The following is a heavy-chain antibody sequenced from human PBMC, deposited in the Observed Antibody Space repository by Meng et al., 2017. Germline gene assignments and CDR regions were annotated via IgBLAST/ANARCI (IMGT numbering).Heavy chain of an antibody. D-gene: IGHD7-27*01. CDR1: GFSLSTGGVG. J-gene: IGHJ4*02. CDR2: IYRDDDT. CDR3: AHRSSAWAFDS. V-gene: IGHV2-5*02. Sequence: QITLKESGPTLVKPTQTLTLTCPFYGFSLSTGGVGVGWIRQPPGKALEWLALIYRDDDTRYSPSLKSRLSITKDTSKNQVFLTMTNMDPVDTATYYCAHRSSAWAFDSWGQGTLVTVSS.